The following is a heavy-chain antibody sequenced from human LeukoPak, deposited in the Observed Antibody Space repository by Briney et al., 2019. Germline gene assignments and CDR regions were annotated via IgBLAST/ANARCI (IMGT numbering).Heavy chain of an antibody. D-gene: IGHD4-17*01. CDR2: INHSGST. CDR1: GGSISSSSYY. V-gene: IGHV4-39*07. J-gene: IGHJ4*02. CDR3: ARGRRAGLYGDYSYYFDY. Sequence: SETLSLTCTVSGGSISSSSYYWGWIRQPPGKGLEWIGEINHSGSTNYNPSLKSRVTISVDTSKNQFSLKLSSVTAADTAAYYCARGRRAGLYGDYSYYFDYWGQGTLVTVSS.